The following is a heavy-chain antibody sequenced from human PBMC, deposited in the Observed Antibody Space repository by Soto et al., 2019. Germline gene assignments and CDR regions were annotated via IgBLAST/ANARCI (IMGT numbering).Heavy chain of an antibody. J-gene: IGHJ6*02. CDR2: INPGNGNT. D-gene: IGHD5-18*01. Sequence: ASVKVSCKASGYTFTSYAMHWVRQAPGQRLEWMGWINPGNGNTKNSQKFQGRVTITRDTFASTAYMELSSLRSEDTAVYYCARDHRGYSYGPEGYYYGMDVWGQGTTVTVSS. V-gene: IGHV1-3*01. CDR1: GYTFTSYA. CDR3: ARDHRGYSYGPEGYYYGMDV.